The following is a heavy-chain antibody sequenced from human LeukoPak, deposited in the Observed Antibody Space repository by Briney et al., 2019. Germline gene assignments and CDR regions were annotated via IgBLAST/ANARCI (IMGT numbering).Heavy chain of an antibody. D-gene: IGHD2-2*01. CDR3: ARHRGAIVVVPAAIVGPYNWFDP. V-gene: IGHV4-61*02. CDR1: GGSISSGRYY. J-gene: IGHJ5*02. Sequence: SETLSLTCNVSGGSISSGRYYWSWIRLPAGKGLEWIGRIFTSGSTNYNPSLKSRVTISVDTSKNQFSLKLSSVTAADTAVYYCARHRGAIVVVPAAIVGPYNWFDPWGQGTLVTVSS. CDR2: IFTSGST.